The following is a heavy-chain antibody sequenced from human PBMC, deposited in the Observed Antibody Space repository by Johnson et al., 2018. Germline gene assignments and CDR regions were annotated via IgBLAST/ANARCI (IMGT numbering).Heavy chain of an antibody. CDR3: VRDGTGGYYDSSGNDAFDI. CDR2: INHSGST. CDR1: GGSFSGYY. V-gene: IGHV4-34*01. J-gene: IGHJ3*02. D-gene: IGHD3-22*01. Sequence: QVQLQQWGAGLLKPSETLSLTCAVYGGSFSGYYWSWLRPPPGKGLAWIGEINHSGSTNYNPSLKSRVTLPDHTSKNQFSLNMISVTAADTAVYYCVRDGTGGYYDSSGNDAFDIWGQGTMVTVSS.